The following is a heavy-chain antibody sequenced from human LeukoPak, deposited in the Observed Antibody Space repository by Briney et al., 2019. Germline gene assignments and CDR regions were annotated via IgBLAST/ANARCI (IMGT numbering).Heavy chain of an antibody. Sequence: ASVKVSCKASGYIFTSYYMHWVRQAPGQGLEWMGIINPSGGSTSYAQKFQGRVTMTRDTSTSTVYMELSSLRSEDTAVYYCARGKAARPRWGESYYYYYMDVWGKGTTVTVSS. CDR3: ARGKAARPRWGESYYYYYMDV. CDR1: GYIFTSYY. D-gene: IGHD6-6*01. V-gene: IGHV1-46*01. J-gene: IGHJ6*03. CDR2: INPSGGST.